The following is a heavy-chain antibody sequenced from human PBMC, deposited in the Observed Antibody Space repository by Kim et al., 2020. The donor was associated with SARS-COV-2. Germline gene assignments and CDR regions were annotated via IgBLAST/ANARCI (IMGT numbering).Heavy chain of an antibody. V-gene: IGHV1-8*01. D-gene: IGHD6-13*01. Sequence: ASVKVSCKASGYTFTSYDINWVRQATGQGLEWMGWMNPNSGNTGYAQKFQGRVTMTRNTSISTAYMELSSLRSEDTAVYYCARGFRAAAGPSYYYYYLDVWGHGTSVTVSS. CDR2: MNPNSGNT. J-gene: IGHJ6*03. CDR3: ARGFRAAAGPSYYYYYLDV. CDR1: GYTFTSYD.